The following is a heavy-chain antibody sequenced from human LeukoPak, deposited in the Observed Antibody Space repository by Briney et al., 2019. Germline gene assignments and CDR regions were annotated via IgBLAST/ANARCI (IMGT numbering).Heavy chain of an antibody. CDR1: GFTFSSYS. Sequence: GGSLRLSCAASGFTFSSYSMNWVRQAPGKGLEWVSSISSSSSYIYYADSVKGRFTISRDNANNSLFLQMNSLRAEDTAVYYCARETYYDFWSGYLNHYYYYMDVWGKGTTVTVSS. J-gene: IGHJ6*03. V-gene: IGHV3-21*01. CDR3: ARETYYDFWSGYLNHYYYYMDV. CDR2: ISSSSSYI. D-gene: IGHD3-3*01.